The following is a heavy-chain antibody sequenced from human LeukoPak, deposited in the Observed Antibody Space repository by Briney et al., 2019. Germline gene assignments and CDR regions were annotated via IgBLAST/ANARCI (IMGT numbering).Heavy chain of an antibody. V-gene: IGHV1-18*01. CDR3: ARVSKFCSSTSCYLDY. J-gene: IGHJ4*02. D-gene: IGHD2-2*01. CDR2: ISAYNGNT. CDR1: GYTFTSYG. Sequence: ASVKVSCTASGYTFTSYGISWVRQAPGQGLEWMGWISAYNGNTNYAQKLQGRVTMTTDTSTSTAYMELRSLRSDDTAVYYCARVSKFCSSTSCYLDYWGQGTLVTVSS.